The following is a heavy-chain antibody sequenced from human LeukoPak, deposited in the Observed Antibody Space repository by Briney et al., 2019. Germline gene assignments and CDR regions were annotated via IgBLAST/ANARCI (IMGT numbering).Heavy chain of an antibody. CDR1: GYTFTSYG. CDR2: ISAYNGNT. V-gene: IGHV1-18*01. Sequence: ASVKVSCKASGYTFTSYGISWVRQAPGQGLEWMGWISAYNGNTNYAQKLQGRVTMTTDTSTSTAYMELSSLRSEDTAVYYCARGPHCSGGSCYSGEYYYYYMDVWGKGTTVTISS. J-gene: IGHJ6*03. CDR3: ARGPHCSGGSCYSGEYYYYYMDV. D-gene: IGHD2-15*01.